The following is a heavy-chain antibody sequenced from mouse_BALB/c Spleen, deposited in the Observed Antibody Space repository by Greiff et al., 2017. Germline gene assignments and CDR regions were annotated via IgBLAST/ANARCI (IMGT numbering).Heavy chain of an antibody. V-gene: IGHV1S137*01. CDR3: ARDGDGSSYVDY. D-gene: IGHD1-1*01. Sequence: QVQLQQSGAELVRPGVSVKISCKGSGYTFTDYAMHWVKQSHAKSLEWIGVISTYYGDASYNQKFKGKATMTVDKSSSTAYMELARLTSEDSAIYYCARDGDGSSYVDYWGQGTTLTVSS. J-gene: IGHJ2*01. CDR2: ISTYYGDA. CDR1: GYTFTDYA.